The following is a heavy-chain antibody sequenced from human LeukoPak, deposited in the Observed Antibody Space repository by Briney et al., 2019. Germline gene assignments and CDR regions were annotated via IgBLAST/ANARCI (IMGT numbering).Heavy chain of an antibody. CDR2: IFASGST. CDR1: GASISSGSYY. Sequence: SETLSLTCTVSGASISSGSYYWNWIRQPAGKGLEWIGRIFASGSTNYNPSLKSRVTISLDTSKNQLSLKLSSVTAADTAVYYCARGLGLRDWGQGTLVTVSS. CDR3: ARGLGLRD. D-gene: IGHD3-16*01. J-gene: IGHJ4*02. V-gene: IGHV4-61*02.